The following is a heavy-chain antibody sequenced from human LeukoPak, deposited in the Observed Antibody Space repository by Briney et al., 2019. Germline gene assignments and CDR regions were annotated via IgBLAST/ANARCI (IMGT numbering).Heavy chain of an antibody. CDR1: RYSFTTYW. Sequence: GAGLQISSQGSRYSFTTYWIGWVRPMPGKGLEWMGIIYPGDSDTRYSTSFQGQATISAAKSISTAYLEWSSLKASDTAMYYCARVMSGYDNVFDIWGQGTMVTVSS. CDR2: IYPGDSDT. V-gene: IGHV5-51*01. CDR3: ARVMSGYDNVFDI. D-gene: IGHD5-12*01. J-gene: IGHJ3*02.